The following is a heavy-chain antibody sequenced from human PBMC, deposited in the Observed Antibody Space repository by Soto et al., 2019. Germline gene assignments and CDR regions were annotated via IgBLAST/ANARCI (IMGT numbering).Heavy chain of an antibody. D-gene: IGHD5-12*01. CDR2: ISGSGETT. Sequence: PGGSLRLSCAASGFTFTNYAMTWVRQAPGRGLEWVSSISGSGETTYYADAVEGRFTISRDNSKNTLYLQMNSLRAEDTALYYCAKVKTWTYLDFWGKGTLVTVSS. V-gene: IGHV3-23*01. CDR3: AKVKTWTYLDF. CDR1: GFTFTNYA. J-gene: IGHJ4*02.